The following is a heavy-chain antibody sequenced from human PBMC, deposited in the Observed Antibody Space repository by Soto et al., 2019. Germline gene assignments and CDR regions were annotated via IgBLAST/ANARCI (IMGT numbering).Heavy chain of an antibody. V-gene: IGHV1-18*01. CDR1: GYTFTSYG. J-gene: IGHJ5*02. CDR3: ARARITIFGVVINWFDP. Sequence: GASVKVSCKASGYTFTSYGISWVRQAPGQGLEWMGWISAYNGNTNYAQKLQGRVTMTTDTSTSTAYMELRSLRSDDTAVYYCARARITIFGVVINWFDPWGQGTLVTVS. D-gene: IGHD3-3*01. CDR2: ISAYNGNT.